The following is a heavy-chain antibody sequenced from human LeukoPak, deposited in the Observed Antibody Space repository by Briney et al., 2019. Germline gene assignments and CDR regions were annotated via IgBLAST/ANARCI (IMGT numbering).Heavy chain of an antibody. Sequence: SETLSLTCTVSGGSISSSSYYWGWIRQPPGKGLEWIGSIYYSGSTYYNPSLKSRVTISVDTSKNQFSLKLSSVTAADTAVYYCARTYPGDAFDIWGQGTMVTVSS. CDR2: IYYSGST. CDR1: GGSISSSSYY. J-gene: IGHJ3*02. CDR3: ARTYPGDAFDI. D-gene: IGHD1-14*01. V-gene: IGHV4-39*07.